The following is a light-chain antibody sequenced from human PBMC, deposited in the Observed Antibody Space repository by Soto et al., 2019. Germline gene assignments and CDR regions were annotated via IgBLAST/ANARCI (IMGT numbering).Light chain of an antibody. CDR2: GNS. CDR3: QSYDSSLSWV. CDR1: SSNIGAGYD. Sequence: QAVVTQPPSVSGAPGQRVTISCTGSSSNIGAGYDVHWYQQIPGTAPKLLIYGNSNRPSGVPDRFSGSKSGTSASLAITGLRAAEDAYYYCQSYDSSLSWVFGGGTKLTVL. J-gene: IGLJ3*02. V-gene: IGLV1-40*01.